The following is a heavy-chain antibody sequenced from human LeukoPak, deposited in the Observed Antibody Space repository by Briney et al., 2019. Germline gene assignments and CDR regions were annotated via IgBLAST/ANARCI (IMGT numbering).Heavy chain of an antibody. CDR3: AKDRGPGVAVAKVFDH. J-gene: IGHJ4*02. D-gene: IGHD6-19*01. CDR2: IWYDGSNK. CDR1: GFTFSSYG. Sequence: GGSLRLSCAESGFTFSSYGMHWVRQAPGKGLEWVAVIWYDGSNKYYADSVKGRFTISRDNSKNTLYLQMNSLRAEDTAVYYCAKDRGPGVAVAKVFDHWGQGTPVTVSS. V-gene: IGHV3-33*06.